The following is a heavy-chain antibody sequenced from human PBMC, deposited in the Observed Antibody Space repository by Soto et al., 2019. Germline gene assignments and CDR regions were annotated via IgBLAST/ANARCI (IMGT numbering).Heavy chain of an antibody. J-gene: IGHJ4*02. CDR1: GGSFSGYY. D-gene: IGHD2-2*01. CDR2: INHSGST. Sequence: SETLSLTCAVYGGSFSGYYCSWIRQPPGKGLEWIGEINHSGSTNYNPSLKSRVTISVDTSKNQFSLKLSSVTAADTAVYYCARCSSTTIPFDYWGQGTLVTVSS. CDR3: ARCSSTTIPFDY. V-gene: IGHV4-34*01.